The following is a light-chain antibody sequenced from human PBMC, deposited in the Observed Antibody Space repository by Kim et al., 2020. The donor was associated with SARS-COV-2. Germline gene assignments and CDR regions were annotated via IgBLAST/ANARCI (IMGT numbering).Light chain of an antibody. J-gene: IGLJ2*01. V-gene: IGLV2-11*01. Sequence: QSALTQPRSVSGSPGQSVTISCTGTSSDVGGYNYVSWYQQHPGKAPKLMIYDVSKRPSGVPDRFSGPKSGNTASLTISGLQVEDEADYYCCSYAGSYTVLFGGGTQLTVL. CDR3: CSYAGSYTVL. CDR2: DVS. CDR1: SSDVGGYNY.